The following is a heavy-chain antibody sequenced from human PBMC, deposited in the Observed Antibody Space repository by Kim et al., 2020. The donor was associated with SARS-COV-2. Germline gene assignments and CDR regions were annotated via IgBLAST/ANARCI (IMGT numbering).Heavy chain of an antibody. CDR3: VRAKSYYNYGMDV. CDR1: GDSFSSGNW. J-gene: IGHJ6*02. Sequence: SETLSLTCDVSGAVSGDSFSSGNWWTWVRQSPGKGLEWIGEVYHSGSVNYNPSLKSRVTISVDKSRNQFSLRLISVTAADTAVYYCVRAKSYYNYGMDVWGQGTSVTVAS. CDR2: VYHSGSV. V-gene: IGHV4-4*02. D-gene: IGHD5-12*01.